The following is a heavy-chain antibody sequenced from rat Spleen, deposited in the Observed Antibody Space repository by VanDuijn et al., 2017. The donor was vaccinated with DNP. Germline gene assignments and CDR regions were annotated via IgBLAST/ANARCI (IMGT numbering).Heavy chain of an antibody. CDR1: GFSITNNY. Sequence: EVQLQESGPGLVKPSQSLSLTCSVTGFSITNNYWAWIRKFPGNKMEWMGYISYSGSTSYNPSLKSRISITRDTSKNQFFLQLNSITTEDTATYYCARGLNYGGYNYYWYFDFWGPGTMVTVSS. V-gene: IGHV3-1*01. CDR2: ISYSGST. J-gene: IGHJ1*01. CDR3: ARGLNYGGYNYYWYFDF. D-gene: IGHD1-11*01.